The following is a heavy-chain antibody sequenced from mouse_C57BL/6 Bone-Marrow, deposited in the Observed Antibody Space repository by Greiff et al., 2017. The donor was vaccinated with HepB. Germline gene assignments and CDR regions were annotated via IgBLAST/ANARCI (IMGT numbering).Heavy chain of an antibody. CDR1: GYTFTSYD. V-gene: IGHV1-85*01. D-gene: IGHD1-1*01. Sequence: VKLQESGPELVKPGASVKLSCKASGYTFTSYDINWVKQRPGQGLEWIGWIYPRDGSTKYNEKFKGKATLTVDTSSSTAYMELHSLTSEDSAVYFCAKVDGWYFDVWGTGTTVTVSS. CDR2: IYPRDGST. J-gene: IGHJ1*03. CDR3: AKVDGWYFDV.